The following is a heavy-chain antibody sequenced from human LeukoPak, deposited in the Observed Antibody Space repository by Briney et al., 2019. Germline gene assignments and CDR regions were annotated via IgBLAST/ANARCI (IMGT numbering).Heavy chain of an antibody. D-gene: IGHD5-12*01. CDR3: ARDAGGYDFKY. Sequence: ASVKVSCKASGGTFSSYAISWVRQAPGQRLEWMGGIIPIFGTANYAQKFQGRVTITADESTSTAYMELSSLRSEDTAVYYCARDAGGYDFKYWGQGTLVTVSS. J-gene: IGHJ4*02. CDR1: GGTFSSYA. V-gene: IGHV1-69*01. CDR2: IIPIFGTA.